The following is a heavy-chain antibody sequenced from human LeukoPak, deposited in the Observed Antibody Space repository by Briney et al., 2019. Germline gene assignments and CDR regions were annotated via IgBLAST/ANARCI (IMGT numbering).Heavy chain of an antibody. CDR3: AREGANYYDSSGYPVDI. V-gene: IGHV3-21*01. Sequence: PGGSLRLSCAASGFTFSSYSMNWVRQAPGKGLECVSSISSSSSYIYYADSVKGRFTISRDNAKNSLYLQMNSLRAEDTAVYYCAREGANYYDSSGYPVDIWGQGTMVTVSS. CDR2: ISSSSSYI. J-gene: IGHJ3*02. CDR1: GFTFSSYS. D-gene: IGHD3-22*01.